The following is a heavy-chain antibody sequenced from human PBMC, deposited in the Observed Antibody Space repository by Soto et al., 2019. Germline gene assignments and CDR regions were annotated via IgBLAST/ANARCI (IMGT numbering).Heavy chain of an antibody. D-gene: IGHD1-26*01. CDR3: ARESGGSDAFDI. CDR2: INPSGGST. CDR1: GYTFTSYY. V-gene: IGHV1-46*01. Sequence: QVQLVQSGAEVKKPGASVKVSCKASGYTFTSYYMHWVRQAPGQGLGWMGIINPSGGSTSYAQKFQGRITMTRDTSKSTFYMELSSLRSEDTAVYSCARESGGSDAFDIWGQGTMVTVSS. J-gene: IGHJ3*02.